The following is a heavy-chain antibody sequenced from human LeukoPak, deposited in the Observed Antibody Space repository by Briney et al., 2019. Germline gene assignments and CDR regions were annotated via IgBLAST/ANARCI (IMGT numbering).Heavy chain of an antibody. CDR1: GFTFGDYS. D-gene: IGHD5-12*01. V-gene: IGHV3-49*03. Sequence: GGSLRLSCTASGFTFGDYSMSWFRQAPGKGLGWVGFIRSKAYGGTTEYAASVKGRFTISRDDSKSIAYLQMNSLKTEDTAVYYCTRDLRGYSGYGDAFDIWGQGTMVTVSS. CDR3: TRDLRGYSGYGDAFDI. CDR2: IRSKAYGGTT. J-gene: IGHJ3*02.